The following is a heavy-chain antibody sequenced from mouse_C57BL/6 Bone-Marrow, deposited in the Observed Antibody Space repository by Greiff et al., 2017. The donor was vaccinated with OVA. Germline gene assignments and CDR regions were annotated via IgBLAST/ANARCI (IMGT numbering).Heavy chain of an antibody. CDR1: GYTFTDYY. V-gene: IGHV1-26*01. D-gene: IGHD2-3*01. CDR2: INPNNGGT. Sequence: VQLQQSGPELVKPGASVKISCKASGYTFTDYYMNWVKQSHGKSLEWIGDINPNNGGTSYNQKFKGKATLTVDKSSSTAYMELRSLTSEDSAVYYCAREGGYYFSAWFAYWPRDSGHCLC. CDR3: AREGGYYFSAWFAY. J-gene: IGHJ3*01.